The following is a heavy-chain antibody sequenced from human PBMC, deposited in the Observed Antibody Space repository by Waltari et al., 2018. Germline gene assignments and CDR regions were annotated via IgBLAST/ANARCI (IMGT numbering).Heavy chain of an antibody. CDR1: GGSLYSYY. CDR3: ARDRYYDSSGYSQSYYYDS. D-gene: IGHD3-22*01. CDR2: IYPSGST. J-gene: IGHJ4*02. Sequence: QVHLQESGPGLVKTSETLSLTCTVSGGSLYSYYWSWVRQPAGKALEWIGHIYPSGSTNYSPSLRSRVTMSVDTPKRQFSLKLSSVTAADTAMYYCARDRYYDSSGYSQSYYYDSWGQGTLVTVSS. V-gene: IGHV4-4*07.